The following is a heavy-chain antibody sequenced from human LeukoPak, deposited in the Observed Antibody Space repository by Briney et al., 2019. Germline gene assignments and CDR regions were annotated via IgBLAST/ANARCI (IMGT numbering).Heavy chain of an antibody. D-gene: IGHD5-24*01. CDR2: IKSKTDGGTT. J-gene: IGHJ4*02. Sequence: GGSLRPSCAASGFTFSNAWMSWVRQAPGKGLGWVGRIKSKTDGGTTDYVAPVKGRFTISRDDSKNTLYLQMNSLKTEDTAVYYCTTVTDGYNYWADYWGQGTLVTVSS. CDR3: TTVTDGYNYWADY. V-gene: IGHV3-15*01. CDR1: GFTFSNAW.